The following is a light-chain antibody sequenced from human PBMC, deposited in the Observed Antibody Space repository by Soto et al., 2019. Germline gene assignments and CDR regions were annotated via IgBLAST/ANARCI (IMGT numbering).Light chain of an antibody. J-gene: IGKJ2*01. CDR2: HAS. Sequence: EIVMTQSPATLSVSPGERATLSCRASQSVARNLAWYQQKPGQAPRLLVYHASTRATGIPARFSGSGSGTEFTLTISSLQSEDFAVYWCQQYYNWPLEYTFGQGTKLEI. CDR1: QSVARN. CDR3: QQYYNWPLEYT. V-gene: IGKV3-15*01.